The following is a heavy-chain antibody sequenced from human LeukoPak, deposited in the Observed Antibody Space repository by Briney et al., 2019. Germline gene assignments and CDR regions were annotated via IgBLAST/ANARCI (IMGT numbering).Heavy chain of an antibody. J-gene: IGHJ3*02. V-gene: IGHV3-21*01. CDR3: ARDPDYYDSSGYSDDAFDI. D-gene: IGHD3-22*01. CDR1: GFTFSSYS. CDR2: ISSSSSYI. Sequence: GGTLGLSCAASGFTFSSYSMNWVRQAPGKGLEWVSYISSSSSYIYYADSVKGRFTISRDNAKNSLYLQMNSLRAEDTAVYYCARDPDYYDSSGYSDDAFDIWGQGTMVTVSS.